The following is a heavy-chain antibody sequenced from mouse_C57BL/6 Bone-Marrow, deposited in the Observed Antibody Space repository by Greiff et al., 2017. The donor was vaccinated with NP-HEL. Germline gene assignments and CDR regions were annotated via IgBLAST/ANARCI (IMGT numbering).Heavy chain of an antibody. CDR3: ARGEAWGAFFDY. Sequence: QVQLQQSGPELVKPGASVKLSCKASGYTFSTSWMHWMKQRPGKGLEWIGRIYPGDGDTHYSGNFEGKASLTADKSSNSAYMQLSSLTSEDSAVYCCARGEAWGAFFDYGGQGTTLTVSS. V-gene: IGHV1-82*01. J-gene: IGHJ2*01. D-gene: IGHD6-1*01. CDR2: IYPGDGDT. CDR1: GYTFSTSW.